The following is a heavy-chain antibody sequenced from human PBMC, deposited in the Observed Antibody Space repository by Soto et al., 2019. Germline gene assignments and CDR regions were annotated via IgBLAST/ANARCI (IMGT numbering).Heavy chain of an antibody. D-gene: IGHD3-3*01. CDR1: GYTFTSYD. CDR2: MNPNSGNT. Sequence: GASVKVSCKASGYTFTSYDINWVRQATGQGLERMGWMNPNSGNTGYAQKFQGRVTMTRNTSISTAYMELSSLRSEDTAVYYCARGPAIFGVVSVYYYYYYMDVWGKGTTVTVSS. CDR3: ARGPAIFGVVSVYYYYYYMDV. V-gene: IGHV1-8*01. J-gene: IGHJ6*03.